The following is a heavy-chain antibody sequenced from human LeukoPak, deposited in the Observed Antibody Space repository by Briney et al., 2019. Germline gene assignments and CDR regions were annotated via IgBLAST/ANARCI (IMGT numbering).Heavy chain of an antibody. CDR1: GVYVGSHF. D-gene: IGHD2-21*01. Sequence: PETLSLTCSVSGVYVGSHFWSWVRQPAGKALEWIGRVSASGTTSSNPSLNSRVTMSLDTSKNQFSLKLTSVTAADTAVYFCARAYCGGECTAGGAFDIWGQGTMVTVSS. V-gene: IGHV4-4*07. CDR2: VSASGTT. CDR3: ARAYCGGECTAGGAFDI. J-gene: IGHJ3*02.